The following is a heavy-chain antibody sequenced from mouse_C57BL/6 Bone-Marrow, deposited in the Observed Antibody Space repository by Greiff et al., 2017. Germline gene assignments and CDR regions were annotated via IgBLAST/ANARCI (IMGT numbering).Heavy chain of an antibody. J-gene: IGHJ2*01. V-gene: IGHV1-55*01. CDR1: GYTFTSYW. CDR2: IYPGSGST. CDR3: AREEVITTVEDY. D-gene: IGHD1-1*01. Sequence: QVQLQQPGAELVKPGASVKMSCKASGYTFTSYWITRVKQRPGQGLEWIGDIYPGSGSTNYNEKFKSKATLTVDTSSSTAYMQLSSLTSEDSAVYYCAREEVITTVEDYWGQGTTLTVSS.